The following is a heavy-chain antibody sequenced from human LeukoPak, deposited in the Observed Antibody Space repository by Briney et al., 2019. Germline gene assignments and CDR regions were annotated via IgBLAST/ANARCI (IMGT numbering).Heavy chain of an antibody. Sequence: GASVKVSCKASGYTFTDYYMHWVRHAPGQGLEWMGWINPNSGGTNYAQKFQGRLTMTRDTSISTAYMELSRLRSADTAVYYCARAQTRYRSGSHPTGGVPPPTFPGLDYWGQGTLVTVSS. V-gene: IGHV1-2*02. CDR1: GYTFTDYY. D-gene: IGHD3-10*01. CDR2: INPNSGGT. CDR3: ARAQTRYRSGSHPTGGVPPPTFPGLDY. J-gene: IGHJ4*02.